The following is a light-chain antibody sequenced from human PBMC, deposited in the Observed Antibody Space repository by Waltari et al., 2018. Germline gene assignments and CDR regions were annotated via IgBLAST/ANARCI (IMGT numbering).Light chain of an antibody. V-gene: IGLV2-11*01. J-gene: IGLJ3*02. CDR3: ASYAGTYTGV. CDR1: TSAVGGYNY. Sequence: SALTQPRPVSESPGQAVTISCTGTTSAVGGYNYISWYQHPPSKAPKLIIYEVTKRPSGVPDRFSASKSGNTASLTISGLRAEDEADYYCASYAGTYTGVFGGGTKLTVL. CDR2: EVT.